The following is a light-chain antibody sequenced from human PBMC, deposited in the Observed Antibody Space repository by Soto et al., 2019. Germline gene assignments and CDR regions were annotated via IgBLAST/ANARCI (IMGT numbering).Light chain of an antibody. CDR1: QSVSSN. V-gene: IGKV3-15*01. CDR2: GAS. Sequence: EIVMTQSPATLSVSPGERATLSFSASQSVSSNLAWYQQKPGRAPRLLIYGASTRATGIPARFSGSGSGTEFTLTISSLQSEDFAVYYCQQYNNWPLTFGGGTKVDIK. CDR3: QQYNNWPLT. J-gene: IGKJ4*01.